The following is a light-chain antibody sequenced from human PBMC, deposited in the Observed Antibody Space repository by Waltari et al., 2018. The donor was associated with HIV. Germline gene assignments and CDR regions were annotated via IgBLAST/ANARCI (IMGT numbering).Light chain of an antibody. CDR3: AAWDDSLNGWV. CDR2: STK. CDR1: SSNIGSNT. J-gene: IGLJ3*02. V-gene: IGLV1-44*01. Sequence: QSVLTQPPSASGTPGQRVTISCSGSSSNIGSNTVNWYQQLPGTAPKLRIYSTKQRPSGVPYGFSGSKSGTSASLASSGLQSEDEADYYCAAWDDSLNGWVFGGGTKLTVL.